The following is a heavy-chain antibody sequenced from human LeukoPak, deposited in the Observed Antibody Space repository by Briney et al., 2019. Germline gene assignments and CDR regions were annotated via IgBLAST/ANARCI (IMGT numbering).Heavy chain of an antibody. Sequence: GGSLRLSCAASGFIFSNYAMSWVRHAPGEGLEWVSGINNSGDRRFYADSVKGRFTISRDNSKNTLYLQMNSLRAGDTAVYYCARGWYNFDYWGQGTRVTVSS. CDR3: ARGWYNFDY. D-gene: IGHD6-19*01. J-gene: IGHJ4*02. CDR2: INNSGDRR. CDR1: GFIFSNYA. V-gene: IGHV3-23*01.